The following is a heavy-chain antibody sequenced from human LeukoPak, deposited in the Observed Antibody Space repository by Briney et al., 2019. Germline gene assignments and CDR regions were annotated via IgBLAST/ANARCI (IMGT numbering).Heavy chain of an antibody. Sequence: SETLSLTCTVSGGSISNYYWSWIRQPAGKELEWIGRIYTSGRTNYNPSLESRVTMSLDTSKNQFSLRLSSVTAADTAVYYCARGGAYYYDSTGYYYFDFWGQGTLVTVSS. D-gene: IGHD3-22*01. V-gene: IGHV4-4*07. J-gene: IGHJ4*02. CDR1: GGSISNYY. CDR3: ARGGAYYYDSTGYYYFDF. CDR2: IYTSGRT.